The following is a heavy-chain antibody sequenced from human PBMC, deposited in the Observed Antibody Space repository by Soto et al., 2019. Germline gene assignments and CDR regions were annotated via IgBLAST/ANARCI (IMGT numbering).Heavy chain of an antibody. V-gene: IGHV3-23*01. CDR2: VSDSGAKT. CDR3: AKDFQFGGSGTGYFDN. D-gene: IGHD3-10*01. Sequence: EVQLLESGGELVQPGGSLRLSCVASGFTFRTNPMSWVRQATGKGLEWVSGVSDSGAKTYYADSVKGRFTVSRDNSKNTLYLEMKSRRAEDTAVYYCAKDFQFGGSGTGYFDNWGQGTLVTVSS. J-gene: IGHJ4*02. CDR1: GFTFRTNP.